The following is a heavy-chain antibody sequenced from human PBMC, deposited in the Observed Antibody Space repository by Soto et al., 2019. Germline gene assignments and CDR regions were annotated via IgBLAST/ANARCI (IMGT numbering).Heavy chain of an antibody. CDR3: ARVQESVAVGWYFDL. CDR1: GFTVSSNY. Sequence: EVQLVESGGGLIQPGGSLRLSCAASGFTVSSNYMSWVRQAPGKGLEWVSVIYSGGSTYYADSVKGRFTISRDNSKSTLYLQMNSLRAEDTAVYYCARVQESVAVGWYFDLWGRGTLVTVSS. J-gene: IGHJ2*01. D-gene: IGHD6-19*01. V-gene: IGHV3-53*01. CDR2: IYSGGST.